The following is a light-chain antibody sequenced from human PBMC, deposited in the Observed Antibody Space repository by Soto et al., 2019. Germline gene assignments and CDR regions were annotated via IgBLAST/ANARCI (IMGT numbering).Light chain of an antibody. V-gene: IGKV1-39*01. Sequence: DIQMTQSPSSLSASVGDRVTISCRARQSISSYLNWYQQKPGKVPKLLIYAASSLHSGVPSRFSGSGSGTDFTLTISSLQPEDFATYYCQQTYSSSAFGRGTKVDIK. CDR2: AAS. J-gene: IGKJ3*01. CDR3: QQTYSSSA. CDR1: QSISSY.